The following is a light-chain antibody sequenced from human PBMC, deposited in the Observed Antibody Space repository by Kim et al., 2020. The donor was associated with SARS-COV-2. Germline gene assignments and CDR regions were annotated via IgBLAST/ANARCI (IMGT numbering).Light chain of an antibody. CDR3: QQYSGFPYT. Sequence: DIVMTQSPDSLAVSLGERATINCKSSQSVLYSSNNKNYLAWYQQKPGQPPKLLIYWASTRESGVPDRFSGSGSGTDFTLTISSLQAEDVAVYYCQQYSGFPYTFGQGTKLEI. CDR2: WAS. J-gene: IGKJ2*01. V-gene: IGKV4-1*01. CDR1: QSVLYSSNNKNY.